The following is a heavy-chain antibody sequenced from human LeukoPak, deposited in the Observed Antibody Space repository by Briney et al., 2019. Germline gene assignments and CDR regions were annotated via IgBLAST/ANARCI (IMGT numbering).Heavy chain of an antibody. CDR1: GGSISSGGYY. D-gene: IGHD1-14*01. CDR3: ASGRMDWFDP. CDR2: IYYSGST. J-gene: IGHJ5*02. Sequence: PSETLSLTCTVSGGSISSGGYYWSWIRQHPGKGLEWIGYIYYSGSTYYNPSLKSRVTISLDTSKNQYSLKLSSVTAADTAVYYCASGRMDWFDPWGQGTLVTVSS. V-gene: IGHV4-31*03.